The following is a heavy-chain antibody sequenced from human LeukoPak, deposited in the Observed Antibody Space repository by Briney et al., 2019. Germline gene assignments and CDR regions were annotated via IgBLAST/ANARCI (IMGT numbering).Heavy chain of an antibody. CDR1: GGSISSSSYY. V-gene: IGHV4-39*01. D-gene: IGHD3-9*01. Sequence: SETLSLTCTVSGGSISSSSYYWGWIRQPPGKGLEWIGSIYYSGSTYYNPSLKSRVTISVDTSENQFSLNLSSVTAADTVVYYCARLLDYILTGYYRPFYFDYWGQGTLVTVSS. J-gene: IGHJ4*02. CDR3: ARLLDYILTGYYRPFYFDY. CDR2: IYYSGST.